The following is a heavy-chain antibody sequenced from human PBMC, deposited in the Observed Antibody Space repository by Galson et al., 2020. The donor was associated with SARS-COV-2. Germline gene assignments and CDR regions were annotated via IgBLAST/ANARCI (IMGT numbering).Heavy chain of an antibody. CDR3: AREENFCLGGTATRMCYLDD. CDR2: INSSGST. V-gene: IGHV4-34*01. D-gene: IGHD3-9*01. CDR1: GGSFSGYY. J-gene: IGHJ4*02. Sequence: SETLSLTCAVSGGSFSGYYWSWIRQPPGKGLEWIGEINSSGSTNYNPSPKSRLTISVDTSKNHFSLKLSYVTAADTAVYYCAREENFCLGGTATRMCYLDDWGRGTLATVAS.